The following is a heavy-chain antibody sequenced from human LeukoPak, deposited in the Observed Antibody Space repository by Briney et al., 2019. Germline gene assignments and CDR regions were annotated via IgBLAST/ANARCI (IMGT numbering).Heavy chain of an antibody. Sequence: SVKVSCKASGGTFSSYAISWVRQAPGQGLERMGRIIPIFGTANYAQKFQGRVTITADESTSTAYMELSSLRSEDTAVYYCARDPVGYGGNSGFDYWGQGTLVTVSS. CDR1: GGTFSSYA. D-gene: IGHD4-23*01. V-gene: IGHV1-69*13. J-gene: IGHJ4*02. CDR2: IIPIFGTA. CDR3: ARDPVGYGGNSGFDY.